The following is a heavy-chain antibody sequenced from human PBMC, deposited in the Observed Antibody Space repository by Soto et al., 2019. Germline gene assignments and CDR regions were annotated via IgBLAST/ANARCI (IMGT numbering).Heavy chain of an antibody. Sequence: QVQLVESGGGVVQHGRSLRLSCAASGFTFSSYGMHWVRQAPGKGLEWVAVISYDGSNKYYADSVKGRFTISRDNSKNTLYLQMNSLRAEDTAGYYCAKGQQLVVYFALWGRGTLVTVSS. D-gene: IGHD6-13*01. J-gene: IGHJ2*01. CDR1: GFTFSSYG. CDR3: AKGQQLVVYFAL. CDR2: ISYDGSNK. V-gene: IGHV3-30*18.